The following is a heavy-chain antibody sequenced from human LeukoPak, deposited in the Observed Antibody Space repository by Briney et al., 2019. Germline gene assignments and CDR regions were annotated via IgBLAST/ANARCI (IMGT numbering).Heavy chain of an antibody. Sequence: PSETLSLTCTVSGGSISSYYWSWIRQPAGKGLEWIGRIRTSGDTNYNPSLKSRVTMSVDTSKNQFSLRLRSVTAADTAVYYCAKSQGLRFPNLGYYYYMDVWGKGTTVTVSS. D-gene: IGHD3-3*01. J-gene: IGHJ6*03. V-gene: IGHV4-4*07. CDR3: AKSQGLRFPNLGYYYYMDV. CDR1: GGSISSYY. CDR2: IRTSGDT.